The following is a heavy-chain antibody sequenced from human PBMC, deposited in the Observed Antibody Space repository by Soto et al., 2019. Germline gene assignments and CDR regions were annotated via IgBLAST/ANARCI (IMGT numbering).Heavy chain of an antibody. CDR1: GYTFTSYA. CDR2: INAGNGNT. Sequence: ASVKVSCKASGYTFTSYAMHWVRQAPGQRLEWMGWINAGNGNTKYSQKFQGRVTITRDTSASTAYMELSSLRSEDTAVYYCARGGTYSSSWYIDYGMDVWGQGPTVTVSS. V-gene: IGHV1-3*01. D-gene: IGHD6-13*01. J-gene: IGHJ6*02. CDR3: ARGGTYSSSWYIDYGMDV.